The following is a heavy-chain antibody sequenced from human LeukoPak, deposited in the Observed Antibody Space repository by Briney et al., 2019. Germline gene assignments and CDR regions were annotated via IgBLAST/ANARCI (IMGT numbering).Heavy chain of an antibody. CDR3: ARDISQIYSGYVDY. CDR1: GFTFSSYS. V-gene: IGHV3-21*01. D-gene: IGHD5-12*01. Sequence: GGSLRLSCAASGFTFSSYSMNWVRQAPGKGLEWVSSISSSSSYIFYADSVKGRFTISRDNAKNSLYLQMNSLRAEDTAVYYCARDISQIYSGYVDYWGQGTLVTVSS. J-gene: IGHJ4*02. CDR2: ISSSSSYI.